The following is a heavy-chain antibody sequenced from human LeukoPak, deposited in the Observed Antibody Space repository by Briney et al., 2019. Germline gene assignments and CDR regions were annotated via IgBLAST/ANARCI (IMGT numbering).Heavy chain of an antibody. D-gene: IGHD3-3*01. CDR3: ARDRFGITIFGPDAFDI. Sequence: GGSLRLSCAASGFTFSNYWMSWVRQAAGKGLEWVANIKKDGSEKYYVDPVKGRFTISRDNAKDSLYLQMNSLRAEDTAVYYCARDRFGITIFGPDAFDIWGQGTMVTVSS. CDR2: IKKDGSEK. CDR1: GFTFSNYW. J-gene: IGHJ3*02. V-gene: IGHV3-7*03.